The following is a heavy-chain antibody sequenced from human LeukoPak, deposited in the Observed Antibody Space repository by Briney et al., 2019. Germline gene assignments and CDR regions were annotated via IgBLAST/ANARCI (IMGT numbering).Heavy chain of an antibody. D-gene: IGHD3-22*01. CDR3: ARERLAGADYYDSSGYWTY. CDR2: IWYDGSNK. Sequence: GRSLRLSCAASGFTFSSYGMHWVRQASGKGLEWVAVIWYDGSNKYYADSVKGRFTISRDNSKNTLYLQMNSLRAEDTAVYYCARERLAGADYYDSSGYWTYWGQGTLVTVSS. CDR1: GFTFSSYG. J-gene: IGHJ4*02. V-gene: IGHV3-33*01.